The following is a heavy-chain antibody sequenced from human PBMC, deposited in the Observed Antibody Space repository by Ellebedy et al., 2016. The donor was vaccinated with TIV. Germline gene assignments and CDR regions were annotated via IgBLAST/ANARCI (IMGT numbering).Heavy chain of an antibody. J-gene: IGHJ4*02. Sequence: PGGSLRLSCAASGFTFSTYGFHWVRQAPDNGLEWVAVISNNGDSKFYADSVRGRFTISRDSSKNTVYLQMNSLRGEETAVYYCAKQQSRGINYFDHWGQGTLVTVSS. CDR1: GFTFSTYG. CDR2: ISNNGDSK. CDR3: AKQQSRGINYFDH. V-gene: IGHV3-30*18. D-gene: IGHD3-10*01.